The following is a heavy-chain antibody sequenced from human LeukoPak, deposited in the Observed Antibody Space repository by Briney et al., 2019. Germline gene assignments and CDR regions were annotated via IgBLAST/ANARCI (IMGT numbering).Heavy chain of an antibody. Sequence: KPSETLSLTCTVSGGSISSRNDYWGWICQPPGKGLKWIGTIYYSGTTYYNPSLKSRVTISVDTSKNQFFLRLSSVTAADTAVYYCARRSLGSMLEVWGQGTMVTVSS. CDR2: IYYSGTT. D-gene: IGHD3-10*02. J-gene: IGHJ3*01. CDR1: GGSISSRNDY. CDR3: ARRSLGSMLEV. V-gene: IGHV4-39*01.